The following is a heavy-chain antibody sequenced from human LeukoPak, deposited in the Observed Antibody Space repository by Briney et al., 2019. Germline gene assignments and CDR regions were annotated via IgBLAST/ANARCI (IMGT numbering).Heavy chain of an antibody. Sequence: SETLSLTCAVYGGSFSGYYWSWIRQPPGRGLEWIGSIHYSGSTSYNSSLKSRVTISVDTSKNQFSLKLSSVTPADTAMYYCARQVYSSSWSYYFDYWGQGTLVTVSS. V-gene: IGHV4-59*01. CDR1: GGSFSGYY. CDR3: ARQVYSSSWSYYFDY. CDR2: IHYSGST. D-gene: IGHD6-13*01. J-gene: IGHJ4*02.